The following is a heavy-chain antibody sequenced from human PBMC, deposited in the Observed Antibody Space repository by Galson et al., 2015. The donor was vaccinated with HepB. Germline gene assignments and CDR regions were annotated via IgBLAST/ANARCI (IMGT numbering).Heavy chain of an antibody. CDR1: GYTFTSYY. CDR3: ARDEGGFWSGYPYNWFDP. D-gene: IGHD3-3*01. V-gene: IGHV1-46*01. CDR2: INPSGGST. Sequence: SVKVSCKASGYTFTSYYMHWVRQAPGQGLEWMGIINPSGGSTSYAQKFQGRVTMTRDTSTGTVYMELSSLRSEDTAVYYCARDEGGFWSGYPYNWFDPWGQGTLVTVSS. J-gene: IGHJ5*02.